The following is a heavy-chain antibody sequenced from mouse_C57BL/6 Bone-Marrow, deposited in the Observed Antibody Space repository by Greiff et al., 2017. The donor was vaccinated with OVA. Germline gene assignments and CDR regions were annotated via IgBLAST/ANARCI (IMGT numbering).Heavy chain of an antibody. Sequence: VQVVESGPGLVAPSQSLSITCTVSGFSLTSYGVDWVRQSPGKGLEWLGVIWGVGSTNYNSALKSRLSISKDNSKSQVFLKMNSLQTDDTAMYYCASRYYGSPFAYWGQGTLVTVSA. J-gene: IGHJ3*01. CDR2: IWGVGST. CDR3: ASRYYGSPFAY. V-gene: IGHV2-6*01. CDR1: GFSLTSYG. D-gene: IGHD1-1*01.